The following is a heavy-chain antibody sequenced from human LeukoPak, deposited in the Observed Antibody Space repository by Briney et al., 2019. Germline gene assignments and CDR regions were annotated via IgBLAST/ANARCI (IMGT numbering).Heavy chain of an antibody. D-gene: IGHD3-3*01. CDR3: ARLGAGPTYYDFWSGYSSFYFDY. Sequence: SETLSLTCTVSGGSTSSGNYYWGWIRQPPGKGLEWIGGISSSGNTYYNPSLKSRITISIDTSKNHFSLELSSVTAADTAVYYCARLGAGPTYYDFWSGYSSFYFDYRGQGTLVTVSS. CDR2: ISSSGNT. J-gene: IGHJ4*02. V-gene: IGHV4-39*02. CDR1: GGSTSSGNYY.